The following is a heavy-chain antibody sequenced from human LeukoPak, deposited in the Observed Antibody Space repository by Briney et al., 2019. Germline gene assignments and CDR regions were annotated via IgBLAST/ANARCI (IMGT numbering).Heavy chain of an antibody. CDR3: ARGSTVTNSYD. J-gene: IGHJ4*02. V-gene: IGHV4-59*01. CDR1: GGSISRYH. CDR2: IYYSGST. Sequence: PSETLSLTCTVSGGSISRYHGSWVRQPPGKGLEWIGYIYYSGSTNYNPSLKSRVTMSVDTSKNQFSLKLSSVTAADTAVYYCARGSTVTNSYDWGQGTLVTVSS. D-gene: IGHD4-11*01.